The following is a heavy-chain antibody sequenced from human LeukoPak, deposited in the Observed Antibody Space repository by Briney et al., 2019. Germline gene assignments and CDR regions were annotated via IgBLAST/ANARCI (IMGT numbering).Heavy chain of an antibody. Sequence: GGSLRLSCAASGFTFSSYAMSWVRQAPGKGLEWVSAISGSGGSTYYADSVKGRFTFSRDNSKNTLYLQMNSLRAEDTAVYYCAKLVAVAGRNYWGQGTLVTVSS. D-gene: IGHD6-19*01. V-gene: IGHV3-23*01. CDR2: ISGSGGST. J-gene: IGHJ4*02. CDR1: GFTFSSYA. CDR3: AKLVAVAGRNY.